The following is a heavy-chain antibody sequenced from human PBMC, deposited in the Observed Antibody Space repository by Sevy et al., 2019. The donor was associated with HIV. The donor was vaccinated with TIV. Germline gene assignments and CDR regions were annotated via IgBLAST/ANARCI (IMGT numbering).Heavy chain of an antibody. V-gene: IGHV1-46*01. CDR2: INPSDGST. D-gene: IGHD6-13*01. Sequence: ASVKVSCKASGYTFTSYYMHWVRQAPGQGLEWMGLINPSDGSTSYAQKFQGRVTMTRGTSTSTVYMELSSLRSVDTAVYYCARDHTVNGRSWYGAFDIWGQGTMVTVSS. CDR3: ARDHTVNGRSWYGAFDI. J-gene: IGHJ3*02. CDR1: GYTFTSYY.